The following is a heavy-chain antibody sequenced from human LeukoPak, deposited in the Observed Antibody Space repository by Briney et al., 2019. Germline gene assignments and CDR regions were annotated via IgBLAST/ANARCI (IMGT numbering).Heavy chain of an antibody. J-gene: IGHJ6*03. CDR1: GFTFSSYW. D-gene: IGHD2-15*01. Sequence: GGSLRLSCAASGFTFSSYWMSWVRQAPGKGLEWVANIKRDGNEIYYVDSVKGRFTISRDNAKNSLYLQMNSLRAEDTAVYYCASGVAATTLYYYYYYMDVWGKGTTVTVSS. CDR2: IKRDGNEI. V-gene: IGHV3-7*01. CDR3: ASGVAATTLYYYYYYMDV.